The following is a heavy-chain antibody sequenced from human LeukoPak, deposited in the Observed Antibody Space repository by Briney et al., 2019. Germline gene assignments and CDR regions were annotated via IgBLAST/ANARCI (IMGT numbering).Heavy chain of an antibody. V-gene: IGHV4-38-2*02. CDR3: ARAYRAARGWFDP. Sequence: SETLSLTCTVSGYSISSGYYWDWIRQPPGKGLEWIVSIYHSGSTYYNTSLKSRVTISVDTSKNQFSLKLSSVTAADTAVYYCARAYRAARGWFDPWGQGTLVTVSS. D-gene: IGHD6-6*01. CDR2: IYHSGST. CDR1: GYSISSGYY. J-gene: IGHJ5*02.